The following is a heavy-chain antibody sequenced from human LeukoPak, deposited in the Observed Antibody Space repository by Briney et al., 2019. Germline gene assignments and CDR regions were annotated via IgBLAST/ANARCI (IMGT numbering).Heavy chain of an antibody. J-gene: IGHJ4*02. V-gene: IGHV4-38-2*02. CDR3: ARVGYGYYFDY. Sequence: SETLSLTCTVSGYSISSGYYWGWIRQPPGKGLEWIGSIYHSGSTYYNPSLKSRVTISVDTSKNQFSLRLSSVTAADTAVYYCARVGYGYYFDYWGQGTLVTVSS. CDR2: IYHSGST. CDR1: GYSISSGYY. D-gene: IGHD5-18*01.